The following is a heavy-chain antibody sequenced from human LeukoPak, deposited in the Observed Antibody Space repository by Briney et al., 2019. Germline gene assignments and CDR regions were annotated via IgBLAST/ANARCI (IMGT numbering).Heavy chain of an antibody. CDR3: ATDRSASGSYILDY. V-gene: IGHV3-30*02. Sequence: GGSLSLSCAASGFTFSSYSMHGVRQAPGKGLEWVAFIRYDGSNKYYAGSVKGRFTIPRDNSKNTLYLLMNSLRAEDTAVYYCATDRSASGSYILDYWGQGTLVTVSS. CDR2: IRYDGSNK. J-gene: IGHJ4*02. CDR1: GFTFSSYS. D-gene: IGHD1-26*01.